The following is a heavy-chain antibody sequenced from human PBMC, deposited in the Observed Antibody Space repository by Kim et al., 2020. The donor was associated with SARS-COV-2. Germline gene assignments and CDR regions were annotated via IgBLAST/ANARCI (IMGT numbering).Heavy chain of an antibody. Sequence: SVKGRFTNPRDNAQTSLYLQMNSLRAEDTAVYYCARDGDLSSSGKDAFDIWGQGTMVTVSS. V-gene: IGHV3-11*06. D-gene: IGHD6-19*01. CDR3: ARDGDLSSSGKDAFDI. J-gene: IGHJ3*02.